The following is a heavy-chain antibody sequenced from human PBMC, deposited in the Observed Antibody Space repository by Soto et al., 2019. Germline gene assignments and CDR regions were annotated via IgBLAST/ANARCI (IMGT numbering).Heavy chain of an antibody. Sequence: GGSLRLSCVASRFNFSAAWLNWIRQAPGKGLEWVGRIKPKSEGETADYTAPVRGRFTISRDDSQNTLHLQMDSLKTEDTAVYYWPTVPYSGDPIGGRGVLVTVPS. V-gene: IGHV3-15*07. CDR3: PTVPYSGDPI. CDR2: IKPKSEGETA. J-gene: IGHJ4*02. D-gene: IGHD1-26*01. CDR1: RFNFSAAW.